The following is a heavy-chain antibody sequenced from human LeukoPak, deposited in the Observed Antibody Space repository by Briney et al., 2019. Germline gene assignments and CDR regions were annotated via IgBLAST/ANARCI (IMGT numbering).Heavy chain of an antibody. V-gene: IGHV3-20*04. CDR1: GFTFDDYG. CDR2: INWNGGST. J-gene: IGHJ5*02. CDR3: ARGRALRFLEGNWFDP. Sequence: GGSLRLSCAASGFTFDDYGMSWVRQAPGKGLEWVSGINWNGGSTGYADSVKGRFTISRDNAKNSLYPQMNSLRAEDTALYYCARGRALRFLEGNWFDPWGQGTLVTVSS. D-gene: IGHD3-3*01.